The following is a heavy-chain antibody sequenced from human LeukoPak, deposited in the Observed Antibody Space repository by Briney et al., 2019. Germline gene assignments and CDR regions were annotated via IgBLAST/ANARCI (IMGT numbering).Heavy chain of an antibody. CDR1: GFTFSTYE. CDR3: AKDLVSYYDSSGYYLFDY. CDR2: ISGSGGST. Sequence: GGSLRLSCAASGFTFSTYEMNWVRQAPGKGLEWVSAISGSGGSTYYADSVKGRFTISRDNSKNTLYLQMNSLRAEDTAVYYCAKDLVSYYDSSGYYLFDYWGQGTLVTVSS. D-gene: IGHD3-22*01. V-gene: IGHV3-23*01. J-gene: IGHJ4*02.